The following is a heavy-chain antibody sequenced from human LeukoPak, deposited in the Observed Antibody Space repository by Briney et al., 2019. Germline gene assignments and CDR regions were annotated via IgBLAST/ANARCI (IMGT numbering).Heavy chain of an antibody. V-gene: IGHV7-4-1*02. J-gene: IGHJ5*02. D-gene: IGHD5-18*01. CDR1: GYTFTSYA. CDR2: INTNTGNP. CDR3: ARGGVQLWLRWFDP. Sequence: ASVKVSCKPSGYTFTSYAMNWVRQAPGQGLEWMGWINTNTGNPTYAQGFTGRFVFSLDTSVSTAYLQISSLKAEDTAVYYCARGGVQLWLRWFDPWGQGTLVTVSS.